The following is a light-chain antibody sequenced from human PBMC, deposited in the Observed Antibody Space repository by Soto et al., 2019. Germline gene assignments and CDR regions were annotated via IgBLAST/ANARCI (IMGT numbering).Light chain of an antibody. Sequence: DIEMTQSPSSLSASVGARVFISCRASQSISSYLNWYQQKPGKAPKLLIYGASYLQSGVPSRFSGYGSGTHFTLAINRLQPEDFAAYYCQQTYSTPYTFGQGTKLEIK. CDR2: GAS. CDR1: QSISSY. J-gene: IGKJ2*01. CDR3: QQTYSTPYT. V-gene: IGKV1-39*01.